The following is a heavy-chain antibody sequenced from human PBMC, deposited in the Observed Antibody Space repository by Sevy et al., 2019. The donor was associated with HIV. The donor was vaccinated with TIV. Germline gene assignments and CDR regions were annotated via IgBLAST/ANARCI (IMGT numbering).Heavy chain of an antibody. CDR3: ANSGDRPITLWYFDY. D-gene: IGHD5-12*01. V-gene: IGHV3-30*02. CDR2: IRYDGSNK. Sequence: GGSLRLSCAASGFTFSSYGMHWVRQAPGKGLEWVAFIRYDGSNKYYADSVKGRFTISRDNSKNTLYLQMNSLGAEDTAVYYCANSGDRPITLWYFDYWGQGTLVTVSS. J-gene: IGHJ4*02. CDR1: GFTFSSYG.